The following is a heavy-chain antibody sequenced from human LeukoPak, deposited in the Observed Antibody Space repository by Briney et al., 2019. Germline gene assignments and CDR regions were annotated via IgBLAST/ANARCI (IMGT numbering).Heavy chain of an antibody. J-gene: IGHJ5*02. V-gene: IGHV4-39*07. D-gene: IGHD6-6*01. CDR3: ARARQTGSSRPNNWFDP. Sequence: SETLSLTCTVSGGSISSSSYYWGWIRQPPGKGLEWIGSIYYSGSTYYNPSLKSRVTISVDTSKNQFSLKLSSVTAADTAVYYCARARQTGSSRPNNWFDPWGQGTLVTVSS. CDR2: IYYSGST. CDR1: GGSISSSSYY.